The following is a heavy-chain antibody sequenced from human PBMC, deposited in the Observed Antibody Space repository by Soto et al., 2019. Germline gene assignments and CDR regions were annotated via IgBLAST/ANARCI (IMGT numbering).Heavy chain of an antibody. D-gene: IGHD5-18*01. Sequence: QVQLVESGGGVVQPGRSLRLSCAASGFTFSSYGMHWVRQAPGKGLEWVAVIWYDGSNKYYADSVKGRFTISRDNSKNTLYMQMNSLRAEDTAVYYCASEGGIQLWTYGYLDLWGRGTLVIVSS. CDR3: ASEGGIQLWTYGYLDL. CDR1: GFTFSSYG. CDR2: IWYDGSNK. V-gene: IGHV3-33*01. J-gene: IGHJ2*01.